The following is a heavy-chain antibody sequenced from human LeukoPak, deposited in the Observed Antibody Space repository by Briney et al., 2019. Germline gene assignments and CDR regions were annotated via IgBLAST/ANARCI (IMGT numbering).Heavy chain of an antibody. J-gene: IGHJ3*02. Sequence: SETPSLTCAVYGGSFSGYYWSWIRQPPGKGLEWIGEINHSGSTNYNPSLKSRVTISVDTSKNQFSLKLSSVTAADTAVYYCARSTHYYDSSVYAFDIWGQGTMVTVSS. D-gene: IGHD3-22*01. CDR3: ARSTHYYDSSVYAFDI. CDR2: INHSGST. CDR1: GGSFSGYY. V-gene: IGHV4-34*01.